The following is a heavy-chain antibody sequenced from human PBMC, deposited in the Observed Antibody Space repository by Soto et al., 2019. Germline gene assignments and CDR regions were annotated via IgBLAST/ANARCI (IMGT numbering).Heavy chain of an antibody. CDR1: GFTFNDYA. Sequence: EVQLVESGGGLVQPGRSLRLSCAASGFTFNDYAMHWVRQAPGKGLEWVSRISRSSDYIDYADSVKGRFTVSRDNAKNSLYMQMNSLGTEDTALYYCAKDRYCSGGDCSGGFDYWGQGTLVTVSS. D-gene: IGHD2-15*01. CDR2: ISRSSDYI. J-gene: IGHJ4*02. V-gene: IGHV3-9*01. CDR3: AKDRYCSGGDCSGGFDY.